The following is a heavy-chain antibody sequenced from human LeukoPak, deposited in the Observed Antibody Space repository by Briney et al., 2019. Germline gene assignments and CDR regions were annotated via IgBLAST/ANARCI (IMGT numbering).Heavy chain of an antibody. CDR2: IHHSGRT. D-gene: IGHD3-16*01. CDR1: GYSISSDYY. J-gene: IGHJ6*03. Sequence: SETLSLTCTVSGYSISSDYYWGWIRQPPGKGLEWIGSIHHSGRTYYNPSLKSRVTISVDTSKNQFSLKLSSVTAADTAVYYCAKDRSFGGVNYMDVWGKGTTVTVSS. V-gene: IGHV4-38-2*02. CDR3: AKDRSFGGVNYMDV.